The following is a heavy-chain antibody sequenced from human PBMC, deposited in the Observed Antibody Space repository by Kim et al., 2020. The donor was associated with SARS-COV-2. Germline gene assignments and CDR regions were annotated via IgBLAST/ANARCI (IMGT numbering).Heavy chain of an antibody. CDR2: INPNSGGT. CDR3: ARDRGCSGGSCYGYYYYYYGMDV. Sequence: ASVKVSCKASGYTFTGYYMHWVRQAPGQGLEWMGWINPNSGGTNYAQKFQGRVTMTRDTSISTAYMELSRLRSDDTAVYYCARDRGCSGGSCYGYYYYYYGMDVWGQGTTVTVSS. J-gene: IGHJ6*02. V-gene: IGHV1-2*02. CDR1: GYTFTGYY. D-gene: IGHD2-15*01.